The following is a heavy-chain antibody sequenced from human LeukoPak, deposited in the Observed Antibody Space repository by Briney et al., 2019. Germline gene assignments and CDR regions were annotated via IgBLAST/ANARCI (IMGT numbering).Heavy chain of an antibody. CDR2: TSPKSGDR. CDR1: GYTFTDYF. J-gene: IGHJ4*02. D-gene: IGHD1-1*01. V-gene: IGHV1-2*02. Sequence: ASVKVSCKISGYTFTDYFIHWVRQAPGQGLEWMGWTSPKSGDRKCTQKFQGRVTMTRDTSISTVYMELDRLTFDDTAVYFCARDNDGTLDYWGQGSLVTVSS. CDR3: ARDNDGTLDY.